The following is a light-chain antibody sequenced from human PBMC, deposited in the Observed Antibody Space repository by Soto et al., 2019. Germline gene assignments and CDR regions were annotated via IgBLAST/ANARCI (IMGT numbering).Light chain of an antibody. CDR1: QGISTF. Sequence: DIPLTQSPSFLSASVANKVSVSSRPSQGISTFLAWYQQKPGKAPKLLIYAASTLHDGVPSRFGGSGSGTEFALTISSLQTADFATYYCQQYETYSWTFGKGTKVDIK. J-gene: IGKJ1*01. V-gene: IGKV1-9*01. CDR2: AAS. CDR3: QQYETYSWT.